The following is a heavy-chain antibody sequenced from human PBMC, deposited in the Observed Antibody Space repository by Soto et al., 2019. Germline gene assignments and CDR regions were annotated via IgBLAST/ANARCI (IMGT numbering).Heavy chain of an antibody. CDR2: ISGSGGST. V-gene: IGHV3-23*01. D-gene: IGHD3-22*01. J-gene: IGHJ4*02. CDR3: AKPHSIYYDSSGYFDY. Sequence: GGSLRLSCAASGFTFSSYAMSWVRQAPGKGLEWVSAISGSGGSTYYADSVKGRFTISRDKSKNTLYLQMNSLRAEDTAVYYCAKPHSIYYDSSGYFDYWGQGTLVTVSS. CDR1: GFTFSSYA.